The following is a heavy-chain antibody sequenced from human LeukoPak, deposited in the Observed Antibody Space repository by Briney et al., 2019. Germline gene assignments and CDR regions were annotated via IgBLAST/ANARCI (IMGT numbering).Heavy chain of an antibody. CDR3: ATDGAGFDT. CDR1: GFTFNDYY. J-gene: IGHJ5*02. CDR2: IKIGGTNT. Sequence: GGSLRLSCAASGFTFNDYYMSWIRQAPGKGLEWLSYIKIGGTNTHYADSVKGRFTISRDNAKKSLYLEMNNLRAEDTAVYYCATDGAGFDTWGQGVLVTVSS. V-gene: IGHV3-11*01.